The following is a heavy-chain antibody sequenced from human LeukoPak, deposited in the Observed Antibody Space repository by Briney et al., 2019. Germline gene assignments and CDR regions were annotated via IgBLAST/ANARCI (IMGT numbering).Heavy chain of an antibody. J-gene: IGHJ4*02. CDR1: GFTFSSYS. CDR2: ISSSSSYI. CDR3: ATGEGYDILTGYYRVDY. Sequence: GGSLRLSCAASGFTFSSYSMNWVRQAPGKGLEWVSSISSSSSYIYYADSVKGRFTISRDNAKNSLYLQMNSLRAEDTAVYYCATGEGYDILTGYYRVDYWGQGTLVTVSS. V-gene: IGHV3-21*01. D-gene: IGHD3-9*01.